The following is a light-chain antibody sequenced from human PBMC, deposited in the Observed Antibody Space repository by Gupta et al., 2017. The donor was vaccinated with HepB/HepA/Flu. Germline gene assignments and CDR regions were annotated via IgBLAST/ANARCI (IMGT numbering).Light chain of an antibody. CDR3: FSYAGNDNWV. CDR2: DVF. CDR1: SSDIGAYNL. Sequence: CAPTKPLSSSEIPGQSVTISCTGTSSDIGAYNLVSWYQQHPGKAPKLIIYDVFQRPSGVPDRFSGSKSGNTASLTVSGLQAEDEADYYCFSYAGNDNWVFGGGTKVTVL. V-gene: IGLV2-8*01. J-gene: IGLJ1*01.